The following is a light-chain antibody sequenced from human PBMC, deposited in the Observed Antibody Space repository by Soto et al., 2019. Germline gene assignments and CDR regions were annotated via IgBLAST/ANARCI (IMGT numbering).Light chain of an antibody. V-gene: IGLV2-11*01. CDR3: CSYAGSYTFA. Sequence: QSVLTQPRSVSGSPGQSVTISCTGTSSDVGGYNYVSWYQQHPGKAPKLMIYDVIKRPSGVPDRFSGSKSGNTASLTISGLQAEDEADHYCCSYAGSYTFAFGTGTKVTV. CDR1: SSDVGGYNY. J-gene: IGLJ1*01. CDR2: DVI.